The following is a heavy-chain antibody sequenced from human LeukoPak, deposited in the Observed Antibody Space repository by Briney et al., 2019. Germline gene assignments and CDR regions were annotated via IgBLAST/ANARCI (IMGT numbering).Heavy chain of an antibody. CDR1: GYRFANFW. D-gene: IGHD5-18*01. Sequence: GESLKISCKGSGYRFANFWIGWVRQVPGEGLEWMGVIYPGDSDTRYSPSFQGQVTISADKSISTAYVQWSSLKASDTAMYYCARSDTAMLTGSYWSQGTLVTVSS. V-gene: IGHV5-51*01. CDR2: IYPGDSDT. CDR3: ARSDTAMLTGSY. J-gene: IGHJ4*02.